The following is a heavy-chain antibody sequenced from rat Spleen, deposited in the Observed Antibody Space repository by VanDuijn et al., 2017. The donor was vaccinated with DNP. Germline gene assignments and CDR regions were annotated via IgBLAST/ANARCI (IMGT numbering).Heavy chain of an antibody. J-gene: IGHJ3*01. CDR3: AIDNNYTWFAY. CDR1: GFSLTSYH. D-gene: IGHD1-10*01. CDR2: MSSGGST. Sequence: QVQLKESGPGLVQPSQTLSLTCTVSGFSLTSYHVHWVRQPPGKGLEWIASMSSGGSTYYNSALKSRLSISRDTSKSQVFLKMNSLQTEDTAMYFCAIDNNYTWFAYWGQGTLVTVSS. V-gene: IGHV2S12*01.